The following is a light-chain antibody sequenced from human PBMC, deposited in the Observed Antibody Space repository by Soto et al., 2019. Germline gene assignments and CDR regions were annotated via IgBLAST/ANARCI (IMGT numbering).Light chain of an antibody. CDR2: GAS. CDR3: QQHGSSPRIS. V-gene: IGKV3-15*01. J-gene: IGKJ5*01. CDR1: QIVSSN. Sequence: EIVMTQSPATLSVSPGEIATLSCSASQIVSSNLAWYQQKPGQAPRLLIYGASTRATGIPARFSGSGSGTDSTLTISRLEPEDFAVYYCQQHGSSPRISFGQGTRLEIK.